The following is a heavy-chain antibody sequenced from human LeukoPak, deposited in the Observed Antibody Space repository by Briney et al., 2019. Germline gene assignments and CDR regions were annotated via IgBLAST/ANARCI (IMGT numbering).Heavy chain of an antibody. Sequence: GSLRLSCAASGFTFSSYGMHWVRQPPGKGLEWIGEINHSGSTNYNPSLKSRVTISVDTSKNQFSLKLSSVTAADTAVYYCARWRDSSSWYGGRRGHPFKGWYFDLWGRGTLVTVSS. CDR2: INHSGST. CDR3: ARWRDSSSWYGGRRGHPFKGWYFDL. CDR1: GFTFSSYG. D-gene: IGHD6-13*01. V-gene: IGHV4-34*01. J-gene: IGHJ2*01.